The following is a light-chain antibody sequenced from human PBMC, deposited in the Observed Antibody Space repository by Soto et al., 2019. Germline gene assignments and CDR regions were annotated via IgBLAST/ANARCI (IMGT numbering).Light chain of an antibody. J-gene: IGKJ4*01. CDR3: QQANSFPLT. CDR2: AAS. V-gene: IGKV1D-12*01. Sequence: DIQMTQSPSSVSASVGDRVTITCRASQDNSSWLAWYQHKPGKAPSLLIYAASSLQSGVPSRFSGSGSGTDFALTIAGLESEDFATYYCQQANSFPLTVGGGTKVEIK. CDR1: QDNSSW.